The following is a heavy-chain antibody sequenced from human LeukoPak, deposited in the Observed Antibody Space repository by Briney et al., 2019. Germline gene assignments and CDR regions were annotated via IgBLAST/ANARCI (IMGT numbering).Heavy chain of an antibody. CDR2: IYYSGST. V-gene: IGHV4-59*11. J-gene: IGHJ4*02. CDR1: GGSFSSHY. CDR3: ARAVITFGGAVAKGFDC. Sequence: TSETLSLTCTVSGGSFSSHYWSWIRQPPGKGLEWIGYIYYSGSTDYNPSLKSRVTMSLGTSKNQFSLNLSSVTAADTAVYYCARAVITFGGAVAKGFDCWGQGTLVTVSS. D-gene: IGHD3-16*01.